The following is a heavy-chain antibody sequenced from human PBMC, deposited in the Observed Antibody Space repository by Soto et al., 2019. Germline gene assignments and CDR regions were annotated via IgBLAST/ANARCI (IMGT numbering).Heavy chain of an antibody. V-gene: IGHV4-34*01. CDR2: INHSGST. CDR1: GGSFSGYY. CDR3: ARGLTDYGYSSS. J-gene: IGHJ4*02. D-gene: IGHD6-13*01. Sequence: SETLSLTCAVYGGSFSGYYWSWIRQPPGKGLEWIGEINHSGSTNYNPSLKSRVTISVDTSKNQFSLQLSSVTTADTAVYYCARGLTDYGYSSSWGQGTLVTVSS.